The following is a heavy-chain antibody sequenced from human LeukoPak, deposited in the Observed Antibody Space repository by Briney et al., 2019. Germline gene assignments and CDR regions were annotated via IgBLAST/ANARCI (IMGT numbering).Heavy chain of an antibody. CDR2: IKSKTDGGTT. J-gene: IGHJ6*02. Sequence: PGGSLRLSCAASGFTFNNAWMSWVRQALGKGLEWVGRIKSKTDGGTTDYAAPVKGRFTISRDDSKNTLYLQMNSLKTEDTAVYYCTTVTFGGLIVRDYYYGMDVWGQGTTVTVSS. CDR3: TTVTFGGLIVRDYYYGMDV. CDR1: GFTFNNAW. D-gene: IGHD3-16*02. V-gene: IGHV3-15*01.